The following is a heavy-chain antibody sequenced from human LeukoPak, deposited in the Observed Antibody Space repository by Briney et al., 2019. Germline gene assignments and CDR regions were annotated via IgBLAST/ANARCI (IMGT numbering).Heavy chain of an antibody. J-gene: IGHJ4*02. V-gene: IGHV4-34*01. CDR2: INHSGST. CDR3: ARRRHSGSYLIDY. D-gene: IGHD1-26*01. Sequence: PSETLSLTCAVYGGSFSGYYWSWIRQPPGKGLEWIGEINHSGSTDYNPSLKSRVIISVDTSKNQFSLKLSSVTAADTAVYYCARRRHSGSYLIDYWGQGTLVTVSS. CDR1: GGSFSGYY.